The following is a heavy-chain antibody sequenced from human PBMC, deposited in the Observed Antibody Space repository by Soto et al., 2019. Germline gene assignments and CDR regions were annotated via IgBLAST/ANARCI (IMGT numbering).Heavy chain of an antibody. J-gene: IGHJ5*02. CDR2: VRNRVRGYTT. V-gene: IGHV3-72*01. CDR1: GFAFSDYF. CDR3: VRDRSWSYES. D-gene: IGHD1-26*01. Sequence: EVQLVESGGGLVQPGGSLRLSCAASGFAFSDYFIDWVRQAPGKGLEWVGRVRNRVRGYTTEYAASVKGRFTISRDDSKNSVYLQMNSRRTADTAVYYCVRDRSWSYESWGLGTLVTVS.